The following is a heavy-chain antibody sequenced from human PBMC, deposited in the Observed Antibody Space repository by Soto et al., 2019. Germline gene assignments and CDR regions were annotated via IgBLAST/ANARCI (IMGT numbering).Heavy chain of an antibody. V-gene: IGHV3-30-3*01. CDR1: GFTFSSYA. CDR3: AVVWGSGSYPDGAPNWFDP. J-gene: IGHJ5*02. Sequence: VGSLRLSCAASGFTFSSYAMHWVRQAPGKGLEWVAVISYDGSNKYYADSVKGRFTISRDNSKNTLYLQMNSLRAEDTAVYYCAVVWGSGSYPDGAPNWFDPWGQGTLVTVSS. CDR2: ISYDGSNK. D-gene: IGHD3-10*01.